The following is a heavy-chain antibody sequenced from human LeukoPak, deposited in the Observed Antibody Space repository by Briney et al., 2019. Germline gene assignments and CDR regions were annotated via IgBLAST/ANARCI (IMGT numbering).Heavy chain of an antibody. D-gene: IGHD3-22*01. V-gene: IGHV4-30-4*08. CDR3: ARGVIVASDAFDI. Sequence: PSETLSLTCTVSGGSISSGDYYWSWIRQPPEKGLEWIGYFYYSGSSYYNPSLKSRVTISVDTSKNQFSLKLSPVTAADTAVYYCARGVIVASDAFDIWGQGTMVTVSS. CDR1: GGSISSGDYY. J-gene: IGHJ3*02. CDR2: FYYSGSS.